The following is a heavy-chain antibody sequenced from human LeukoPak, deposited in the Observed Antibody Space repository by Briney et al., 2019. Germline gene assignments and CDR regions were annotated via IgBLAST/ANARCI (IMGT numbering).Heavy chain of an antibody. CDR2: IYYSGST. V-gene: IGHV4-59*08. CDR3: VRRRAMDRSDAFDI. D-gene: IGHD2-2*03. CDR1: GGSISNYY. J-gene: IGHJ3*02. Sequence: PSETLSLTCTVSGGSISNYYWNWIRQPPGKGLEWIGYIYYSGSTNYNPSLKSRVTILVDTSKKHFSLNLNSVTAADTAVYYCVRRRAMDRSDAFDIWGQGTMVTVSS.